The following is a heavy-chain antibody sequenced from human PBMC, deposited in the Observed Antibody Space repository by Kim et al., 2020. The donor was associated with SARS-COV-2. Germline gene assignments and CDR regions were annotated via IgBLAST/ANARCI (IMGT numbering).Heavy chain of an antibody. J-gene: IGHJ4*02. V-gene: IGHV1-69*04. CDR2: IIPILGIA. CDR1: GGTFSSYA. D-gene: IGHD3-22*01. CDR3: ARADIIDDSSGYDY. Sequence: SVKVSCKASGGTFSSYAISWVRQAPGQGLEWMGRIIPILGIANYAQKFQGRVTITADKSTSTAYMELSSLRSEDTAVYYCARADIIDDSSGYDYWGQGTLVTVSS.